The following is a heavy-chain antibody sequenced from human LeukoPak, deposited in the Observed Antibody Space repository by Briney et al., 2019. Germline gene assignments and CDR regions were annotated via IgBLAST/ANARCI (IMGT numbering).Heavy chain of an antibody. V-gene: IGHV3-48*03. J-gene: IGHJ5*01. CDR2: ISSSGGY. CDR3: ARHNGWYDC. D-gene: IGHD2-8*01. CDR1: GFTFSSYE. Sequence: GGSLRLSCAASGFTFSSYEMDWVRQAPEKGLEWISYISSSGGYMYADSVKGRFTISRDNAKNSLYLQMNSLRAEDTGVYYCARHNGWYDCWGQGTLVTVSS.